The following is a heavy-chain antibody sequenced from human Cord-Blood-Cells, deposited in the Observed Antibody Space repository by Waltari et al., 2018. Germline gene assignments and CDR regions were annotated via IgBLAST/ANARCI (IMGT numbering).Heavy chain of an antibody. CDR2: ISWDGGST. CDR1: GFTFDAYA. J-gene: IGHJ4*02. CDR3: AKAYSSGWYYFDY. D-gene: IGHD6-19*01. V-gene: IGHV3-43D*04. Sequence: EVQLVESGGVVVQPGGSLRLSCAASGFTFDAYAITWVRQAPGKGLEWVSLISWDGGSTYYADSVKGRFTISRDNSKNSLYLQMNSLRAEDTALYYCAKAYSSGWYYFDYWGQGTLVTVSS.